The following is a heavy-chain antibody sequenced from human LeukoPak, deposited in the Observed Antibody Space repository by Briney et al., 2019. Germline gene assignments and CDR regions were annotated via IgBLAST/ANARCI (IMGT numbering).Heavy chain of an antibody. Sequence: ASVKVSCKASGYTFTGFYIHWVRQAPGRGLEWMGWINPNSGGTNYAQKFQDRVTMTRDTSISTAYMELSSLKSDDTAVYYCARPLTTSGWYFDLWGRGTLVTVSS. V-gene: IGHV1-2*02. CDR2: INPNSGGT. J-gene: IGHJ2*01. CDR3: ARPLTTSGWYFDL. D-gene: IGHD1-14*01. CDR1: GYTFTGFY.